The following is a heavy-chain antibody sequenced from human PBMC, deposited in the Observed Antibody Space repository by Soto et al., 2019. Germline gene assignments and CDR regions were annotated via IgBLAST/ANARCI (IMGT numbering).Heavy chain of an antibody. CDR3: ARDRTTVTTGGSGY. CDR1: GYTFTSYG. Sequence: QVQLVQSGAEVKKPGASVKVSCKASGYTFTSYGISWVRQAPGQGLEWMGWISAYNGNTNYAQKLQGRVTMTTDTSTSTAYMELRSLRPDDTGVYYCARDRTTVTTGGSGYWGQGTLVTVSS. V-gene: IGHV1-18*04. D-gene: IGHD4-17*01. CDR2: ISAYNGNT. J-gene: IGHJ4*02.